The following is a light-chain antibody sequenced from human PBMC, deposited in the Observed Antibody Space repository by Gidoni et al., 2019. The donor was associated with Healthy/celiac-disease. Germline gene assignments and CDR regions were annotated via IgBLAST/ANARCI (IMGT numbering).Light chain of an antibody. Sequence: EIVMTQSQATLSVSPGERATLSCRASQSVSSNLAWSQQKPGQAPILLIYGSSTRATGIPARFSGSGSWTEFTLTISSLQSEDFAVYYCQQYNNWPETFGQGTKVEIK. CDR1: QSVSSN. CDR3: QQYNNWPET. J-gene: IGKJ1*01. V-gene: IGKV3D-15*01. CDR2: GSS.